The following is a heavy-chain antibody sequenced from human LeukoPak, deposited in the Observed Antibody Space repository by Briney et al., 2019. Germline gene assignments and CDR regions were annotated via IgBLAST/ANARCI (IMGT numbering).Heavy chain of an antibody. Sequence: SETLSLTCTVSGGSISSYYWSWIRQPAGKGLEWIGRIYTSGSTNYNPSLKSRVTMSVDTSKNQFSLKLSAVTAADTAVYYCARDRSFLWFGSQNGWFDPWGQGTLVTVSS. CDR2: IYTSGST. CDR3: ARDRSFLWFGSQNGWFDP. J-gene: IGHJ5*02. V-gene: IGHV4-4*07. D-gene: IGHD3-10*01. CDR1: GGSISSYY.